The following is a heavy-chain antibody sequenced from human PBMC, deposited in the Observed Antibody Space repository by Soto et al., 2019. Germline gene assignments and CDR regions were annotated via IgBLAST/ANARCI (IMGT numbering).Heavy chain of an antibody. CDR1: GGTFSSYT. Sequence: QVQLVQSGAEVKKPGSSVKVSCKASGGTFSSYTITWVRQAPGQGLEWMGRIIPMLAIPHYAQKFQGRVTLTADKSTSTAYTELSSLRSEDTAVYYCATVPAAIGGWFDPWGQGTLVTVSS. V-gene: IGHV1-69*02. D-gene: IGHD2-2*02. CDR2: IIPMLAIP. CDR3: ATVPAAIGGWFDP. J-gene: IGHJ5*02.